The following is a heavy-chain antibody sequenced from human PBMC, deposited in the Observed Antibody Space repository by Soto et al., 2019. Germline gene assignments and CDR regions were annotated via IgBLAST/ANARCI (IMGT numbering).Heavy chain of an antibody. V-gene: IGHV1-3*01. CDR3: ARGRSSSGWFDP. CDR1: GYTFTSYA. J-gene: IGHJ5*02. D-gene: IGHD6-6*01. Sequence: QVQLVQSGAEVKKPGASVKVSCKASGYTFTSYAMHWVRQAPGQRLKWMGWINAGNGNTKYSQKFQGRVTITRDTSASTAYMELSSLRSEDTAVYYCARGRSSSGWFDPWGQGTLVTVSS. CDR2: INAGNGNT.